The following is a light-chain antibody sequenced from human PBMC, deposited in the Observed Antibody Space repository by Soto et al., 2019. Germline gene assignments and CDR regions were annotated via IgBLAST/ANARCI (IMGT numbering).Light chain of an antibody. V-gene: IGLV2-14*01. Sequence: QSVLTQPASVSGSPGQSITISCTGTSSDVGGYNYVSWYQQHPGKAPKLMIYDVSNRPSGVSNRFSGSKSGNTASLTISGXQXXDEADYYCSSYTSSSTVVFGGGTKLTVL. J-gene: IGLJ2*01. CDR3: SSYTSSSTVV. CDR2: DVS. CDR1: SSDVGGYNY.